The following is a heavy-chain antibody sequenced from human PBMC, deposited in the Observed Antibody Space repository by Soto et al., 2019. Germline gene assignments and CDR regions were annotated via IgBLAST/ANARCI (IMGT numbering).Heavy chain of an antibody. Sequence: EVQLLESGGGLVQPGGSLRLSCAASGFTFSSNAMSWVRQAPGKGLEWVSAISGTTDNTYYADSVKGRFTIFRDNSKNTLYLQMNSLRAEDTALYYCARSLRGVIIDFDSWGQGTLVTVSS. CDR2: ISGTTDNT. D-gene: IGHD3-10*01. V-gene: IGHV3-23*01. CDR1: GFTFSSNA. CDR3: ARSLRGVIIDFDS. J-gene: IGHJ4*02.